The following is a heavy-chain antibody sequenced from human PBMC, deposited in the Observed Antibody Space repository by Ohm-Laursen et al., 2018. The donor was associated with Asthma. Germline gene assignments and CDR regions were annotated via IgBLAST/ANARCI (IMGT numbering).Heavy chain of an antibody. CDR2: ISYDGSNK. J-gene: IGHJ4*02. CDR3: ASSMGAASFDF. V-gene: IGHV3-30-3*01. CDR1: GFTFSSYA. Sequence: SLRLSCSASGFTFSSYAMHWVRQAPGKGLEWVAVISYDGSNKYYADSVKGRFTISRDNSKNTLYLQMNSLRAEDTAVYYCASSMGAASFDFWGQGTLVTVSS. D-gene: IGHD6-13*01.